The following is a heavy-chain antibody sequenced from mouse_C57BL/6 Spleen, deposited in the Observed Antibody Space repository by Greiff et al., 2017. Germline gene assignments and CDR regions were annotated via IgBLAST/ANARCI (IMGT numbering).Heavy chain of an antibody. CDR3: AREDHTTVVATSDWYFDV. CDR1: GYTFTDYN. D-gene: IGHD1-1*01. Sequence: VQLQQSGPELVKPGASVKIPCKASGYTFTDYNMDWVKQSHGKSLEWIGDINPNNGGTIYNQKFKGNATLTVDKSSSTAYMELRSLTSEDTAVYYCAREDHTTVVATSDWYFDVWGTGTTVTVSS. V-gene: IGHV1-18*01. CDR2: INPNNGGT. J-gene: IGHJ1*03.